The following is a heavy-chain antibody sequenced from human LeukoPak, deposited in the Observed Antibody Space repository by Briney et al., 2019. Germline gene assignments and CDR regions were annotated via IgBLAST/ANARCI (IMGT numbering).Heavy chain of an antibody. CDR1: GLTLSSYT. CDR2: ISGGEGYT. V-gene: IGHV3-23*01. D-gene: IGHD3-22*01. Sequence: QPGGSLRLSCAASGLTLSSYTMSWVRQAPGKGLEWVSSISGGEGYTYYADSVKGRFTISRDNSENTLYLQMSSLRAGDTAVYYCATPTTYFHDSSAFDWGQGTLVTVSS. J-gene: IGHJ4*02. CDR3: ATPTTYFHDSSAFD.